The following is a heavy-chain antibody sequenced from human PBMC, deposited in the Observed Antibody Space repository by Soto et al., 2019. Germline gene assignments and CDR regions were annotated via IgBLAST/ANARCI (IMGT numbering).Heavy chain of an antibody. CDR3: ARVDTLLDSFDI. CDR1: GYTFTTYG. D-gene: IGHD2-15*01. Sequence: ASATVSCKTSGYTFTTYGITWVRQAPGQGLEWMGWISAYNGDAYYSQSLQGRVTMTTDSSTSTAYLDLRSLRSDDTALYYCARVDTLLDSFDIWGQGTMVTVSS. CDR2: ISAYNGDA. J-gene: IGHJ3*02. V-gene: IGHV1-18*04.